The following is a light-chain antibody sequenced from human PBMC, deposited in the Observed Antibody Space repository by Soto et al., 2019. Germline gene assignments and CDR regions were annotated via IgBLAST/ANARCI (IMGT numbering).Light chain of an antibody. Sequence: QSVLTQPASVSASPGQSITISCTGTSSDVGSYNYVSWYQQHPGKAPKLMIYDVNNRPSGVSHRFSGSKSGNTASLTISGLLAEDEADYYCSSYTTTSTVVFGGGTKLTVL. CDR1: SSDVGSYNY. J-gene: IGLJ2*01. V-gene: IGLV2-14*03. CDR2: DVN. CDR3: SSYTTTSTVV.